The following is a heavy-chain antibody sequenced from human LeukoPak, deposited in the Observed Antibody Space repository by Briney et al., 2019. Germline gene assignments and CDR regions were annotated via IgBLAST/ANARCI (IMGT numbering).Heavy chain of an antibody. Sequence: LRLSCAASGFSFSNYAMNWVRQAPGKGLEWVSGISGSGGRTYYADSVKGRFSISRDNSKNTLYLQMNSLRAEDTAVYYCARRAGAYSHPYDYWGQGTLVTVSS. J-gene: IGHJ4*02. CDR2: ISGSGGRT. D-gene: IGHD4/OR15-4a*01. V-gene: IGHV3-23*01. CDR3: ARRAGAYSHPYDY. CDR1: GFSFSNYA.